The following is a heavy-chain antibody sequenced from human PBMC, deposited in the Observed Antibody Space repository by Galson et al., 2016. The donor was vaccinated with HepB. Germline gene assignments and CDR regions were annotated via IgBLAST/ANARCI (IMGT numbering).Heavy chain of an antibody. J-gene: IGHJ2*01. CDR1: GFTFSTYS. Sequence: SLRLSCAASGFTFSTYSMDWVRQAPGKGLEWISYISTSSSTISYADSVKGRFTISRDDATNSLYLQMNSLRAEDTAVYYCASLRFKGFDLWGRGTLVTVSS. D-gene: IGHD3-3*01. CDR3: ASLRFKGFDL. V-gene: IGHV3-48*01. CDR2: ISTSSSTI.